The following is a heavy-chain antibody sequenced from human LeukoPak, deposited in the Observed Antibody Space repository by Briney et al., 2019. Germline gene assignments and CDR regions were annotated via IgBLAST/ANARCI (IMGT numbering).Heavy chain of an antibody. V-gene: IGHV3-23*01. CDR2: VSGSGGST. Sequence: GGSLRLSCAASGFTFSNSAMSWVRQAPGKGLEWVSSVSGSGGSTYYADSVKGRFTISRDNSKNTLFLQVNSLRAEDTAVYYCARADTSGYIYYFDYWGQGTLVTVSS. CDR3: ARADTSGYIYYFDY. J-gene: IGHJ4*02. D-gene: IGHD3-22*01. CDR1: GFTFSNSA.